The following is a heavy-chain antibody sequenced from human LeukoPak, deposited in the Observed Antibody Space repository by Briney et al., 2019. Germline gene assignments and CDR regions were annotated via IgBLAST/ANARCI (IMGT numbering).Heavy chain of an antibody. J-gene: IGHJ2*01. CDR3: ARGSVVITYWYFDL. CDR1: GGTFSSYA. D-gene: IGHD3-22*01. CDR2: IIPILGIA. V-gene: IGHV1-69*04. Sequence: GASVKVSCKASGGTFSSYAISWVRQAPGQGLEWMGRIIPILGIANYAQKFQGRVTITADKSTSTAYMELSSLRSEDTAVYYCARGSVVITYWYFDLWGRGTLVTVSS.